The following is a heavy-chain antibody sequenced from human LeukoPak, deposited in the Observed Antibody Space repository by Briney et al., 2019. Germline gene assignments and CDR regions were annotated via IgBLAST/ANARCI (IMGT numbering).Heavy chain of an antibody. CDR1: GFTFSSYW. D-gene: IGHD6-13*01. V-gene: IGHV3-7*01. J-gene: IGHJ4*02. CDR3: ARDHSSWYRRRLYYFDY. Sequence: PGGSLRLSCAASGFTFSSYWMSWVRQAPGKGLEWVANIKQDGSEKYYVDSVKGRFTISRDNAKNSLYLRMNSLRAEDTAVYYCARDHSSWYRRRLYYFDYWGQGTLVTVSS. CDR2: IKQDGSEK.